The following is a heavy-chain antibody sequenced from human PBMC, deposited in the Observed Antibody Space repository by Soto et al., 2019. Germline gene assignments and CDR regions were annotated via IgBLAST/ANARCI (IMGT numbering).Heavy chain of an antibody. Sequence: SETLSLTCAVSGGSTTSYYWSWIRQAPGKGLEWIGYIYHSGSTDYNPSLKSRVTMSLDTSKNQVSLRLTSVTAADTAVYYCAAASRYWGQVTLVTVSS. D-gene: IGHD6-13*01. V-gene: IGHV4-59*01. CDR2: IYHSGST. CDR3: AAASRY. CDR1: GGSTTSYY. J-gene: IGHJ4*02.